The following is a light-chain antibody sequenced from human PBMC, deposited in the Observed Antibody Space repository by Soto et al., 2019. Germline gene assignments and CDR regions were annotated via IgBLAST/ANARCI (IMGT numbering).Light chain of an antibody. J-gene: IGLJ2*01. CDR2: DVS. Sequence: QSVLTQPASVSGSPGQSIIISCTGASSDVGYYNYVSWYQQHPGKAPKLMIYDVSNRASGVSNRFSGSKSGNTASLTISGLQPADEADYFCSSYTSSSTLVFGGGTKLTVL. CDR3: SSYTSSSTLV. CDR1: SSDVGYYNY. V-gene: IGLV2-14*03.